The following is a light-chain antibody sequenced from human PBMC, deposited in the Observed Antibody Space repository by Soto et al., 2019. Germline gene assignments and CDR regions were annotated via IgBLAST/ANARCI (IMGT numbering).Light chain of an antibody. V-gene: IGLV3-1*01. CDR2: QDS. Sequence: SYELTQPPSVSLSPGQTASITCPGDKLGDKYACWYQQKPGQSPVLVIYQDSKRPSGIPERFSGSNSGNTATLTISGTQAMDEADYYCQAWDSSTVVFGGGTKLTVL. CDR3: QAWDSSTVV. CDR1: KLGDKY. J-gene: IGLJ2*01.